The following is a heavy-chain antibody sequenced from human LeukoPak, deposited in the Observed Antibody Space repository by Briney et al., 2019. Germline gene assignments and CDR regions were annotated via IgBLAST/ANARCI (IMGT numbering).Heavy chain of an antibody. V-gene: IGHV4-59*01. Sequence: SETPSLTCTVSGGSISSYYWSWIRQPPGKGLEWIGYIYYSGSTNYNPSLKSRVTISVDTSKNQFSLKLSSVTAADTAVYYCARVYYDILTGYSDYHDAFDIWGQGTMVTVSS. J-gene: IGHJ3*02. CDR2: IYYSGST. CDR3: ARVYYDILTGYSDYHDAFDI. D-gene: IGHD3-9*01. CDR1: GGSISSYY.